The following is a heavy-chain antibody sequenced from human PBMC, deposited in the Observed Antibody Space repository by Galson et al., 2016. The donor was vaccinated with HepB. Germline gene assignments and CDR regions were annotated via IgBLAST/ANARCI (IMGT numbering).Heavy chain of an antibody. V-gene: IGHV4-39*01. J-gene: IGHJ4*02. CDR3: ARHAMRVTAGGPGYFDF. CDR2: IYNSGTT. D-gene: IGHD6-13*01. CDR1: GGSIRSSRYY. Sequence: SETLSLTCNVSGGSIRSSRYYWGWIRQPPGKGLEWIGSIYNSGTTYYNPSLKGRVLISVDPSNNQFSLKLRSASAPDTAVYYCARHAMRVTAGGPGYFDFWGQGNLVTVSS.